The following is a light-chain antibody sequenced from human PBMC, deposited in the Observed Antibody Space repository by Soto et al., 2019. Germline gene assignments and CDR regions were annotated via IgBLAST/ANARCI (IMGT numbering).Light chain of an antibody. CDR3: QQYGTSPYT. V-gene: IGKV3-20*01. CDR2: GAS. Sequence: ENVLTQSPGTLSLSPGERATLSCRASQSVSSSYLAWYQQKPGQAPRLLIYGASSRATGIPDRFSGSGSGTDFTLTISRLEPEVFAVYYCQQYGTSPYTFGQGTKLEIK. J-gene: IGKJ2*01. CDR1: QSVSSSY.